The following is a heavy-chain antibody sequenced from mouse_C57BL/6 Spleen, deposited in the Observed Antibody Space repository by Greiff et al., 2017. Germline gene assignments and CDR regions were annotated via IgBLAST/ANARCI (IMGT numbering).Heavy chain of an antibody. V-gene: IGHV1-15*01. CDR2: IDPETGGT. J-gene: IGHJ1*03. CDR3: TRGVPHWYFEV. D-gene: IGHD2-14*01. Sequence: VQLQQSGAELVRPGASVTLSCKASGYTFPDYEMHWVKQTPVHGLEWIGAIDPETGGTAYNQTFKGKAILTSDDSSSKADMERRSLTSEDSAVYYCTRGVPHWYFEVRGTGTTVTVSS. CDR1: GYTFPDYE.